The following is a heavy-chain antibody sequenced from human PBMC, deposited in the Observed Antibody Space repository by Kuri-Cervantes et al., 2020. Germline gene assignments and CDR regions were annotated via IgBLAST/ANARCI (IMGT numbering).Heavy chain of an antibody. D-gene: IGHD6-13*01. V-gene: IGHV1-2*04. Sequence: ASVKVSCKASGYTFTYRYLHWVRQAPGQGLEWMGWINPNSGGTNYAQKFQGWVTMTRDTSISTAYMELSRLRSDDTAVYYCARIAAAGYDYWGQGTLVTVSS. CDR2: INPNSGGT. CDR3: ARIAAAGYDY. CDR1: GYTFTYRY. J-gene: IGHJ4*02.